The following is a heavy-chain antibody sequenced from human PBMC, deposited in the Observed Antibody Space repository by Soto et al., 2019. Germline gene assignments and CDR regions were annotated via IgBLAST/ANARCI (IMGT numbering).Heavy chain of an antibody. CDR3: ARAAGSSSWYLNVDDWFDP. Sequence: ASVKVSCKASGGTFSSYTISWVRQAPGQGLEWMGRIIPILGIANYAQKFQGRVTITADKSTSTAYMELSSLRSEDTAVYYCARAAGSSSWYLNVDDWFDPWGQGTLVTVSS. D-gene: IGHD6-13*01. J-gene: IGHJ5*02. CDR2: IIPILGIA. V-gene: IGHV1-69*02. CDR1: GGTFSSYT.